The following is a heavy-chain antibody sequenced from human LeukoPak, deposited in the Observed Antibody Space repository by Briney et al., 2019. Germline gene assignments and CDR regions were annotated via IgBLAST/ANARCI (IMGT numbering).Heavy chain of an antibody. CDR2: ISHSGST. V-gene: IGHV4-39*02. D-gene: IGHD5-12*01. J-gene: IGHJ3*02. CDR1: GGSISSGDYY. CDR3: ARAYRGYDGYAFDI. Sequence: SETLSLTCTVSGGSISSGDYYWSWIRQPPGKGLEWIGSISHSGSTYYNPSLKSRVSISLDTSRNHFSLKLNSVTAADTAVYYCARAYRGYDGYAFDIWGQGTMVTVSS.